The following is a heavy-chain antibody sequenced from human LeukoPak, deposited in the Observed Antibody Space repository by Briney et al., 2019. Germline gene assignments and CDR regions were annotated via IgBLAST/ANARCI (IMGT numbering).Heavy chain of an antibody. D-gene: IGHD3-22*01. CDR1: GFTFSRYG. CDR3: AKGSYDSSGYHLDY. Sequence: PGGSLRLSCVASGFTFSRYGIHWVRQAPGKGLEWVAVISYDGSNKYYADSVKGRFTISRDNSRNTLSLQMNSLRAEDTAVYYCAKGSYDSSGYHLDYWGQGTLVTVSS. CDR2: ISYDGSNK. J-gene: IGHJ4*02. V-gene: IGHV3-30*18.